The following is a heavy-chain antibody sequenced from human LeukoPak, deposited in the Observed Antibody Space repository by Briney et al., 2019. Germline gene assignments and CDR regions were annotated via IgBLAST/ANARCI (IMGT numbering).Heavy chain of an antibody. CDR2: INHSGST. Sequence: SETLSLTCAVYGGSFSGYYWSWIRQPPGKGLEWIGEINHSGSTNYDPSLKSRVTISVDTSKNQFPLKLSSVTTADTAVYYCARGRSYGDYFDYWGQGTLVTVS. CDR3: ARGRSYGDYFDY. D-gene: IGHD4-17*01. CDR1: GGSFSGYY. V-gene: IGHV4-34*01. J-gene: IGHJ4*02.